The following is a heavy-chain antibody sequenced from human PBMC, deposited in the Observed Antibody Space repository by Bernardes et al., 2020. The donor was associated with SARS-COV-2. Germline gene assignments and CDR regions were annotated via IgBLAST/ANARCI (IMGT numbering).Heavy chain of an antibody. V-gene: IGHV4-39*01. CDR2: IYYNGNT. Sequence: SDAQARTCTVSGGSLPKNNYYWGWVRQPPGKRLEWIGSIYYNGNTHSNPSLKSRVTISMDTTKNEISLKLTSVTAADTAVYYCARHGYGFLEWFAPFDPWGQGTLVTVST. CDR1: GGSLPKNNYY. J-gene: IGHJ5*02. CDR3: ARHGYGFLEWFAPFDP. D-gene: IGHD3-3*01.